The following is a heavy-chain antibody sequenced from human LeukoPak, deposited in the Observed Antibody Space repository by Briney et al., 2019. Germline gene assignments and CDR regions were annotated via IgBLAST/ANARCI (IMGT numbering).Heavy chain of an antibody. Sequence: GGSLRLSCAASGFTVSSNYMTWVRQAPGKGLECVSVIYGGVSTYYADSVKGRFTISRDNSKNTLYLQMNSLRAEDTAVYYCARTVGYGDYHWFDPWGQGTLVTVSS. CDR3: ARTVGYGDYHWFDP. CDR2: IYGGVST. D-gene: IGHD4-17*01. V-gene: IGHV3-53*01. J-gene: IGHJ5*02. CDR1: GFTVSSNY.